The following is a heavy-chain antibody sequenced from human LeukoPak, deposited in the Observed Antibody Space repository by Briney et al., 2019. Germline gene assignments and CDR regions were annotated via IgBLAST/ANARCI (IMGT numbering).Heavy chain of an antibody. CDR1: GGSISSGGYF. CDR3: ARAESSSRYSY. Sequence: SQTLSLTCAVSGGSISSGGYFWNWIRQPPGKGLEWIGYIYHSGSTSYNPSLKSRVTISVDRSKTQFSLRLSSVTAADTAVYYCARAESSSRYSYWGQGILVTVSS. V-gene: IGHV4-30-2*01. D-gene: IGHD6-13*01. CDR2: IYHSGST. J-gene: IGHJ4*02.